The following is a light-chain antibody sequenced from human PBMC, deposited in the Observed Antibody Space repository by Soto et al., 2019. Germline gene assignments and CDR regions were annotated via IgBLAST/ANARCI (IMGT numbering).Light chain of an antibody. V-gene: IGKV1-12*01. J-gene: IGKJ3*01. Sequence: DIQIAQSPSSVSSSVGDRVTFTCLASQNVSTWLTWYQQTPGKAPNLLIYGASTLQRGVPSRFSGSGSGTEFTLTISSLQPEDFAIYFCQQGSRFPFTFGPGDQGGYQ. CDR2: GAS. CDR1: QNVSTW. CDR3: QQGSRFPFT.